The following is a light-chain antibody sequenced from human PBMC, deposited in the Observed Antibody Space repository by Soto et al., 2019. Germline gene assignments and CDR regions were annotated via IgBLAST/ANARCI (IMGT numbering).Light chain of an antibody. V-gene: IGLV1-47*01. CDR2: RND. Sequence: QSVLTQPPSASGTPGQRVTISCSGSTSNIAINDVYWYQQLPGAAPKVLFYRNDRRPSGVPDRFSASKSDTSASLAISGLRSDDEADYFCCSYAGGYIYLFGTGTKLTVL. J-gene: IGLJ1*01. CDR3: CSYAGGYIYL. CDR1: TSNIAIND.